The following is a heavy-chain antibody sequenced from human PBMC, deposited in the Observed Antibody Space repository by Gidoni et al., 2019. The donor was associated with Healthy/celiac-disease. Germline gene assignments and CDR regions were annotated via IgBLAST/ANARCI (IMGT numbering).Heavy chain of an antibody. CDR1: GGTFSSYA. Sequence: QVQLVQSGAEVKKPGSSVKVSCKASGGTFSSYAISWVRQAPGQGLEWMGGIIPIFGTANYAQKFQGRVTITADESTSTAYMELSSLRSEDTAVYYCARVSYSYGKLYYYYGMDVWGQGTTVTVSS. CDR3: ARVSYSYGKLYYYYGMDV. V-gene: IGHV1-69*01. CDR2: IIPIFGTA. J-gene: IGHJ6*02. D-gene: IGHD5-18*01.